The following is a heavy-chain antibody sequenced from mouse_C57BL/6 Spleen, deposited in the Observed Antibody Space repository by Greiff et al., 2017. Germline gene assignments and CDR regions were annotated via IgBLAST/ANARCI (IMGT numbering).Heavy chain of an antibody. Sequence: VQLQQPGPELVKPGASVKISCKASGYSFTGYYMNWVKQSPEKSLEWIGEFNPSTGGTTYNQKFKAKATLTVDKSSSTAYMQLKSLTSEDSAVYYCARMGYWGQGTTLTVSS. V-gene: IGHV1-42*01. CDR3: ARMGY. J-gene: IGHJ2*01. CDR2: FNPSTGGT. CDR1: GYSFTGYY.